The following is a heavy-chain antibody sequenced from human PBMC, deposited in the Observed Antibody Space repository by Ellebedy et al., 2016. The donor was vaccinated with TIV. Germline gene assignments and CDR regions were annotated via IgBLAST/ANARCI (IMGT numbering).Heavy chain of an antibody. Sequence: PGGSLRLSCAASGFTFSSYGIHWVRQAPGKGLEWVGVITYDGVNKFYADSVKGRFTISRDDSKNTVYLQMNSLRAEDTAVYYCARDQGLGVSRFLDWIGDYWGQGTLVTVSS. CDR3: ARDQGLGVSRFLDWIGDY. D-gene: IGHD3-3*01. J-gene: IGHJ4*02. CDR1: GFTFSSYG. CDR2: ITYDGVNK. V-gene: IGHV3-30*03.